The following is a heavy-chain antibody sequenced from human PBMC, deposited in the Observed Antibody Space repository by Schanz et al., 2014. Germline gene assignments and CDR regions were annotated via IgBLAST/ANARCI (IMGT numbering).Heavy chain of an antibody. V-gene: IGHV3-66*01. Sequence: EVQLVESGGGLVRPGDSLRLSCAASGFSVSSNYMSWVRQAPGKGLEWVSVIYRGGSTYYADSVKGRFTISRDGSKNTLYLQMNSLRAEDTAVYYCARKTDSSGTGDYWGQGTLVTVSS. CDR1: GFSVSSNY. CDR3: ARKTDSSGTGDY. CDR2: IYRGGST. D-gene: IGHD6-19*01. J-gene: IGHJ4*02.